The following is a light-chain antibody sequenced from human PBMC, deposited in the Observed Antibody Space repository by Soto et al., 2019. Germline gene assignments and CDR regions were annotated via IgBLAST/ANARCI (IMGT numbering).Light chain of an antibody. CDR1: QSISIW. Sequence: DIKMTQSPSTLSASVGDRVTITCRASQSISIWLAWYQQKPGKAPKILIYKASSLESGVPSRFSGSGSGTEFTLTISSLQPDDFATYYCQQVNSFPSTFGQGTRLEIK. CDR3: QQVNSFPST. CDR2: KAS. V-gene: IGKV1-5*03. J-gene: IGKJ5*01.